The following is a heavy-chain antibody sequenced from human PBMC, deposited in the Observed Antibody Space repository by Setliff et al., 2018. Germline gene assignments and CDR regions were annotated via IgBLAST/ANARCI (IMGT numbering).Heavy chain of an antibody. Sequence: SETLSLTCTVSGGSISSGGYYWSWIRQHPGKGLEWIGYIYYSGSTYYNPSLKSRVTISVDTSKNQFSLKLSSVTAADTAVYYCARDRSYYDSSGYYGYAFDIWGQGTMVTVSS. CDR2: IYYSGST. J-gene: IGHJ3*02. CDR1: GGSISSGGYY. CDR3: ARDRSYYDSSGYYGYAFDI. V-gene: IGHV4-31*03. D-gene: IGHD3-22*01.